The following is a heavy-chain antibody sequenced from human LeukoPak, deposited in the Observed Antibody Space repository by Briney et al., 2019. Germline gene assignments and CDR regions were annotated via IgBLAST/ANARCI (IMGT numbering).Heavy chain of an antibody. J-gene: IGHJ4*02. V-gene: IGHV4-39*07. CDR3: ARDGRTYYYGSGSYSNFDY. CDR2: IYYSGST. Sequence: SETLSLTCTVSGGSISSYYWGWIRQPPGKGLEWIGSIYYSGSTYYNPSLKSRVAISVDTSKNQFSLKLSSVTAADTAVYYCARDGRTYYYGSGSYSNFDYWGQGTLVTVSS. D-gene: IGHD3-10*01. CDR1: GGSISSYY.